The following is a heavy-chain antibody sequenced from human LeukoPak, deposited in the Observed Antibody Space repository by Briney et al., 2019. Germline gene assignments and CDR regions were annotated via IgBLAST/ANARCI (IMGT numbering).Heavy chain of an antibody. D-gene: IGHD3-9*01. CDR2: INPNSGGT. CDR1: GGTFSSYA. Sequence: ASVKVSCKASGGTFSSYAISWVRQAPGQGLEWMGWINPNSGGTNYAQKFQGRVTMTRDTSISTAYMELSRLRSDDTAVYYCATVLRYFDWFHWGQGTLVTVSS. CDR3: ATVLRYFDWFH. V-gene: IGHV1-2*02. J-gene: IGHJ4*02.